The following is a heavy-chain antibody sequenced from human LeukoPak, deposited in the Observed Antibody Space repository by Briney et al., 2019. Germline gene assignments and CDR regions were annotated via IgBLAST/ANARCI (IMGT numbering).Heavy chain of an antibody. CDR2: ISSSSSYI. J-gene: IGHJ4*02. D-gene: IGHD2-15*01. V-gene: IGHV3-21*01. CDR1: GFTFSSYS. CDR3: ARESGSRQAVTLFDY. Sequence: GGSLRLSCAASGFTFSSYSMNWVRQAPGKGLEWVSSISSSSSYIYYADSVKGRFTISRDNAKNSLYLQMHSLRAEDTAVYYCARESGSRQAVTLFDYWGQGTLVTVSS.